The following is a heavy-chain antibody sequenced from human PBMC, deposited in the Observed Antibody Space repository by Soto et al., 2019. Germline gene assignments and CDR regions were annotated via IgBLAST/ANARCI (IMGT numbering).Heavy chain of an antibody. Sequence: LRLSCAASGFTCSSYEMNWVRQAPGKGLEWVSYISSSGSTIYYADSVKGRFTISRDNAKNSLYLQMNSLRAEDTAVYYCARDHRGYSYGYYYYYGMDVWGQGTTVTVSS. CDR3: ARDHRGYSYGYYYYYGMDV. J-gene: IGHJ6*02. D-gene: IGHD5-18*01. CDR2: ISSSGSTI. V-gene: IGHV3-48*03. CDR1: GFTCSSYE.